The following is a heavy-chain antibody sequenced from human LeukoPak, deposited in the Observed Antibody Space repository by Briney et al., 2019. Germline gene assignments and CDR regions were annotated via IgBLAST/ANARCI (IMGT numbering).Heavy chain of an antibody. D-gene: IGHD3-10*01. CDR1: GPTFDDYG. V-gene: IGHV3-20*04. Sequence: GRCLRPSWAPAGPTFDDYGMSWGRQAPGKWLEWVSGTNWNGGSTGHVDSVKGRFTISRDNAKKSLYLEMNSLRVEGTALYYCARETAPGWGRTGDFDYWGRGTLVTVSS. CDR3: ARETAPGWGRTGDFDY. J-gene: IGHJ4*02. CDR2: TNWNGGST.